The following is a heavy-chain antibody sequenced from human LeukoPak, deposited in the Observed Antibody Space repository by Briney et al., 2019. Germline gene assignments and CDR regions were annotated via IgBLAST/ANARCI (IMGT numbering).Heavy chain of an antibody. J-gene: IGHJ3*02. CDR2: MYYSGST. V-gene: IGHV4-61*01. CDR1: GASVSSGSYY. CDR3: ARETKYCSGGSCYSDGLDI. D-gene: IGHD2-15*01. Sequence: SETLSLTCSVSGASVSSGSYYWSWIRQPPGKGLEWIGYMYYSGSTNYNPSLKSRVTISVDTSKKQFSLELSSVTAADTAVYYCARETKYCSGGSCYSDGLDIWGQGTMVIVSS.